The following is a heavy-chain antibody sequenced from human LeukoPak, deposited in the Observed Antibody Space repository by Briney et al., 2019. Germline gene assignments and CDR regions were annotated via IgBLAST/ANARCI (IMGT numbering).Heavy chain of an antibody. V-gene: IGHV4-4*09. CDR2: TYTSGST. J-gene: IGHJ3*02. CDR3: ARGYCSGGSCYSAFDI. Sequence: SETLSLTCTVSGGSISSYYWSWIRQPPGKGLEWIGYTYTSGSTNYNPSLKSRVTISVDTSKNQFSLKLSSVTAADTAVYYCARGYCSGGSCYSAFDIWGQGTMVTVSS. CDR1: GGSISSYY. D-gene: IGHD2-15*01.